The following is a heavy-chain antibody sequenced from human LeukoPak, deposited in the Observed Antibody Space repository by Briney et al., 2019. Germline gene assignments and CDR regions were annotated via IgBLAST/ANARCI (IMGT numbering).Heavy chain of an antibody. CDR1: GYSFSTDW. J-gene: IGHJ4*02. CDR3: TAIRPDY. D-gene: IGHD2-21*02. CDR2: IKSDVSET. Sequence: GGSLRLSCAASGYSFSTDWMHWVRQAPGKGLVWVARIKSDVSETDYAASVKGRFTISRDDANNILYLQMNSLRVDDTAVYYCTAIRPDYWGQGTVVTVSS. V-gene: IGHV3-74*01.